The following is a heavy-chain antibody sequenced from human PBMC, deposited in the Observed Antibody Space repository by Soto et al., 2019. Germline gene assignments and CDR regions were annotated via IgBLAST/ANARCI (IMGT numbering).Heavy chain of an antibody. CDR1: GYTFTSYA. CDR3: ARAQPSSGWYSFRFDP. V-gene: IGHV1-3*01. Sequence: ASVKVSCKASGYTFTSYAMHWVRQAPGQRLEWMGWINAGNGNTKYSQKFQGRVTITRDTSASTAYMELSSLRSEDMAVYYCARAQPSSGWYSFRFDPWGQGTLVTVS. J-gene: IGHJ5*02. D-gene: IGHD6-19*01. CDR2: INAGNGNT.